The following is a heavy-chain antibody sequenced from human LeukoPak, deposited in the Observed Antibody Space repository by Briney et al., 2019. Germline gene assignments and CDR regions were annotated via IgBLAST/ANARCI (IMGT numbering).Heavy chain of an antibody. J-gene: IGHJ4*02. CDR3: AEGWSSSSSFDY. V-gene: IGHV1-69*05. CDR1: GGAFSSYA. CDR2: IIPIFGTA. Sequence: SVKVSCKASGGAFSSYAIRWVREAPGQGLEWMGRIIPIFGTANYAQKFQGRVTITTDVSTSTAYMELSSLRSEDTAVYYCAEGWSSSSSFDYWGQGTLVTVSS. D-gene: IGHD6-6*01.